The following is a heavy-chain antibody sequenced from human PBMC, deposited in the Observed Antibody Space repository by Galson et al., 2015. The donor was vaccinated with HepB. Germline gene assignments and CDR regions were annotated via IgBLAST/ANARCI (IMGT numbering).Heavy chain of an antibody. D-gene: IGHD5-12*01. J-gene: IGHJ5*01. V-gene: IGHV4-34*01. Sequence: ETLSLTCAVYGGSFSDSSWNWIRQPPGKGLEWIGEINHSGSTNYKPSLKSRVTMSVDTSRNQFSLKLNSVTAADPAVYYCARGGHTVATMYYWFDSWGQGTLVTVSS. CDR1: GGSFSDSS. CDR3: ARGGHTVATMYYWFDS. CDR2: INHSGST.